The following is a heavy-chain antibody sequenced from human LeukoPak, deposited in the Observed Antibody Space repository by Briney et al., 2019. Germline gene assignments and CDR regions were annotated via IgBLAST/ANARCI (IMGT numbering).Heavy chain of an antibody. CDR3: ARRGDYSDY. CDR2: MNPNSGNT. D-gene: IGHD4-17*01. J-gene: IGHJ4*02. Sequence: ASVKVSCKASGYTFTSYDINWVRQATGQGLEWMGWMNPNSGNTGYAQKFQGRVTLTRNTSINTAYMQLSSLRSEDTAIYYCARRGDYSDYWGQGTLVTVSS. V-gene: IGHV1-8*03. CDR1: GYTFTSYD.